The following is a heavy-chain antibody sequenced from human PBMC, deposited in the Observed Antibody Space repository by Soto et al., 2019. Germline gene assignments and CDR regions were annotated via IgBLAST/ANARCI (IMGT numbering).Heavy chain of an antibody. CDR1: GFTFSSYW. J-gene: IGHJ1*01. CDR2: INSDGSST. V-gene: IGHV3-74*01. D-gene: IGHD2-8*01. Sequence: GGSLRLSCAASGFTFSSYWMHWVRQAPGKGLVWVSRINSDGSSTSYADSVKGRFTISRDNAKNTLYLQMNSLRAEDTDVYYCARVSCTNGVCYEYFQHWGQGTLVTVSS. CDR3: ARVSCTNGVCYEYFQH.